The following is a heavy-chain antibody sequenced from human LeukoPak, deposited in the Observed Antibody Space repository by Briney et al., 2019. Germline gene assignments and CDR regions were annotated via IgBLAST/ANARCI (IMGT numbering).Heavy chain of an antibody. CDR1: GGSISSCDYY. CDR3: ARELGATADY. D-gene: IGHD1-26*01. J-gene: IGHJ4*02. CDR2: IYYSGST. Sequence: SQTLSLTCTVSGGSISSCDYYWSWIRQPPGKGLEWIGYIYYSGSTYYNPSLKSRVTIPVDTSKNQFSLKLSSVTAADTAVYYCARELGATADYWGQGTLVTVSS. V-gene: IGHV4-30-4*08.